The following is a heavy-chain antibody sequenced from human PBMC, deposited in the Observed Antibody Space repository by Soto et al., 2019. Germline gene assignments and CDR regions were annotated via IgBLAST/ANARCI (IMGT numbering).Heavy chain of an antibody. J-gene: IGHJ4*02. CDR3: ARVGLGAYDY. CDR2: IILTLGTP. CDR1: GGIFSNFA. Sequence: QVQLVQSGAEVKKPGSSVKVSCKASGGIFSNFAFNWMRQAPGQGLEWMGGIILTLGTPHYAQKFLGRVTITAEESTRTVYMEMSSLTVEDRAVDYCARVGLGAYDYWGQGTLVIVSS. D-gene: IGHD6-19*01. V-gene: IGHV1-69*01.